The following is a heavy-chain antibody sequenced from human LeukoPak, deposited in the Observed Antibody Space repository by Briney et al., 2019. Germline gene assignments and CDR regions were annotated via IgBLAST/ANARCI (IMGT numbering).Heavy chain of an antibody. J-gene: IGHJ5*02. D-gene: IGHD3-3*01. CDR3: SATLGIFGVVKS. V-gene: IGHV4-61*08. Sequence: SETLSLTCTVSGGSISSGVYDWSWIRQSPGKGLEWIGYIYYSGSTYYNPSLKSRVTISVDTSKNQFSLKLSSVTAADTAVYYCSATLGIFGVVKSWGQGTLVTVSS. CDR1: GGSISSGVYD. CDR2: IYYSGST.